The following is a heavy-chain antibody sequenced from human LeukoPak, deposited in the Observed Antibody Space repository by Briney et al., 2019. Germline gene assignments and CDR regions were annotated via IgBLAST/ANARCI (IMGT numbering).Heavy chain of an antibody. CDR2: IKQDGSEK. CDR1: GFTFSDYW. J-gene: IGHJ4*02. CDR3: ARGWNYAFRFDY. Sequence: GGSLRLSCAASGFTFSDYWMTWVRQAPGKGLGWVAHIKQDGSEKYYVDSVKGRFTTSRDNAKNLLYLQMNSLRAEDTAVYFCARGWNYAFRFDYWGQGTMVTVSS. V-gene: IGHV3-7*01. D-gene: IGHD1-7*01.